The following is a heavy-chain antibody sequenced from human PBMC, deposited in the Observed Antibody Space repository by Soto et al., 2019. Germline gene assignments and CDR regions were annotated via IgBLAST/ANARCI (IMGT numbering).Heavy chain of an antibody. D-gene: IGHD3-3*01. Sequence: SETLSLTCTVSGGSISSGGYYWSWIRQHPGKGLEWIGYIYYSGSTYYNPSLKSRVTISVDTSKNQFSLKLSSVTAADTAVYYCARERPAGLRNHYGMDVWGQGTTVTVSS. V-gene: IGHV4-31*03. CDR3: ARERPAGLRNHYGMDV. J-gene: IGHJ6*02. CDR2: IYYSGST. CDR1: GGSISSGGYY.